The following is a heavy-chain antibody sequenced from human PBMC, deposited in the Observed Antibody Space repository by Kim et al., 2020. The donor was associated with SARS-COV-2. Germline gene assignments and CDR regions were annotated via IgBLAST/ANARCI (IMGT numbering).Heavy chain of an antibody. D-gene: IGHD1-26*01. Sequence: ASVKVSCKASGYTFTSYDINWVRQATGQGLEWMGWMNPNSGNTGYAQKFQGRVTMTRNTSISTAYMELSSLRSEDTAVYYCASCIVGATPLYYYYYGMDVWGQGTTVTVSS. CDR3: ASCIVGATPLYYYYYGMDV. CDR2: MNPNSGNT. J-gene: IGHJ6*02. CDR1: GYTFTSYD. V-gene: IGHV1-8*01.